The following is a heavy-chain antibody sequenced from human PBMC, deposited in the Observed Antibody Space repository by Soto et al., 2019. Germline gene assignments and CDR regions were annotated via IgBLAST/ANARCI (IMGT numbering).Heavy chain of an antibody. J-gene: IGHJ4*02. Sequence: QVQLQQWGAGLLKPSETLSLTCAVYGGSFSGYYWSWIRQPPGKGLEWIGQINHSGSTNYNPSLKSRVTISVDTSKHQFSLKLRSVTAADTAVYYCARTSRFDYWGQGTLVTVSS. CDR2: INHSGST. CDR3: ARTSRFDY. V-gene: IGHV4-34*01. CDR1: GGSFSGYY. D-gene: IGHD6-6*01.